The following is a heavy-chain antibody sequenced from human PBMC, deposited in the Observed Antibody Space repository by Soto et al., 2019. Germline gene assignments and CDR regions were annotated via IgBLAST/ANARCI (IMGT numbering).Heavy chain of an antibody. J-gene: IGHJ5*02. CDR3: ARMGTFGSLNWFDP. Sequence: ASVKVSCKASGYSFTNNDVSWVRQATGQGLEWMGWMNPGSGDTGYAQKFQGRVTMTRDISIATAYMELSSLRSDDTAIYYCARMGTFGSLNWFDPWGQGTLVTVSS. D-gene: IGHD3-16*01. CDR1: GYSFTNND. CDR2: MNPGSGDT. V-gene: IGHV1-8*01.